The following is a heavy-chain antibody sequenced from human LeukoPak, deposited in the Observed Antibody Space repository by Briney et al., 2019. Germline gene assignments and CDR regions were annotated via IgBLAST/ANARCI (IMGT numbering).Heavy chain of an antibody. J-gene: IGHJ4*02. V-gene: IGHV3-30-3*01. CDR3: ARDSGSYGYSLFDY. CDR2: ISYDGSNK. CDR1: GFTFSSYA. D-gene: IGHD5-18*01. Sequence: PGGSLRLSCAASGFTFSSYAMHWVRQAPGKGLEWVAVISYDGSNKYYADSVKGRFTISRDNSKNTLYLQMNSLRAEDTAVYYCARDSGSYGYSLFDYWGQGTLVTVSS.